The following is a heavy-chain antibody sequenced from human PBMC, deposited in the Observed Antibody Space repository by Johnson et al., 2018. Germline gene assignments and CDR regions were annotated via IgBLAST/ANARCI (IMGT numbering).Heavy chain of an antibody. V-gene: IGHV3-30*18. J-gene: IGHJ6*02. CDR1: GFTFSFTSYG. Sequence: QVQLVESGGGVVQPGRSLRLSCAGSGFTFSFTSYGFHWVRQAPGKGLEWLALISYDGNNAYYAESVKGRFTISRDNSMHTLYLQMNSLRIEDTAVYYCAKDWRAYYTLGTFQTHYYYVMDVWGQGTTVTVSS. CDR3: AKDWRAYYTLGTFQTHYYYVMDV. CDR2: ISYDGNNA. D-gene: IGHD3-10*02.